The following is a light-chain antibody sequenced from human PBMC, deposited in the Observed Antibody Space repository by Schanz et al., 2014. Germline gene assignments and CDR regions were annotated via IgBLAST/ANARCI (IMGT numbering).Light chain of an antibody. Sequence: QSVLTQPASVSGSPGQSITVSCTGTSSDVGANTYVSWYQQHPGKAPKPMIYDVSVRPSGVSNRFSGSKSGNTASLTISGLQTEDEADYYCSSYTNTNSLVFGTGTKLTVL. CDR1: SSDVGANTY. CDR3: SSYTNTNSLV. CDR2: DVS. J-gene: IGLJ1*01. V-gene: IGLV2-14*01.